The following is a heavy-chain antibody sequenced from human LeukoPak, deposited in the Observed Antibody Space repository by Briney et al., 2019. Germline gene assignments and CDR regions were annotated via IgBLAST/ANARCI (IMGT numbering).Heavy chain of an antibody. CDR3: ARNLGQTWGTVTTDLWYFDH. CDR2: ISYSGNA. V-gene: IGHV4-39*01. CDR1: GASIITTNYY. J-gene: IGHJ4*02. D-gene: IGHD4-11*01. Sequence: SETLSLTRTVSGASIITTNYYWGWIRQPPGKGLEWIGSISYSGNAYYNPSLRSRLSISMDASKNQFSLKVRSVTAADTAVYYCARNLGQTWGTVTTDLWYFDHWGQGTLVPVSS.